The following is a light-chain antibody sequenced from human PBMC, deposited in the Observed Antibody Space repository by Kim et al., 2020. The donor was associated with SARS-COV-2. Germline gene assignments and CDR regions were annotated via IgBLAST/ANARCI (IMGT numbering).Light chain of an antibody. CDR2: KAS. J-gene: IGKJ4*01. Sequence: DTQMTQSPSTLSASVGDRVTITCRASQCISSWLAWYQQKPGKAPKLLIDKASSLESGVPSRFSGSGSRTEFTLTITSLQPDDFATYYCQQYNSYPLTFGGGTKVDIK. V-gene: IGKV1-5*03. CDR1: QCISSW. CDR3: QQYNSYPLT.